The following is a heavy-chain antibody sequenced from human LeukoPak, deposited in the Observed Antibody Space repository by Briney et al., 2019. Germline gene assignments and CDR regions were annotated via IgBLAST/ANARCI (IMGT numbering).Heavy chain of an antibody. CDR2: ISSSGSTI. D-gene: IGHD3-10*01. Sequence: GGSLRLSCAASGFTFSDYYMSWIRQAPGKGLEWVSYISSSGSTIYYADSVKGRFTISRDNAKNSLYLQMNSLRAEDTAVYYCARETRLWFGELRAIDYRGQGTLVTVSS. V-gene: IGHV3-11*04. CDR1: GFTFSDYY. J-gene: IGHJ4*02. CDR3: ARETRLWFGELRAIDY.